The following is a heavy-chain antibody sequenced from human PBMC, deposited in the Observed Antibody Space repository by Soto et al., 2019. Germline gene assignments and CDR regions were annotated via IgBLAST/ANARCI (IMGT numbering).Heavy chain of an antibody. CDR2: IYYSGST. D-gene: IGHD3-3*01. CDR3: ARRYSRRYDFWSGYFGGSRWFDP. J-gene: IGHJ5*02. Sequence: SETLSLTCTVSGGSISSSSYYWGWIRQPPGKGLEWIGSIYYSGSTYYNPSLKSRVTISVDTSKNQFSLKLSSVTAADTAVYYCARRYSRRYDFWSGYFGGSRWFDPRGQGTLVTVSS. CDR1: GGSISSSSYY. V-gene: IGHV4-39*01.